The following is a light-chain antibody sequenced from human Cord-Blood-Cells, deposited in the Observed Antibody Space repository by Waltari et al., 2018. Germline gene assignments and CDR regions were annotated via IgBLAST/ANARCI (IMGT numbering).Light chain of an antibody. J-gene: IGLJ2*01. CDR1: SSDVGGYNH. V-gene: IGLV2-11*01. Sequence: QSALTQPRSVSGSPGQSVTISCTGTSSDVGGYNHVSWHQQHPGKAPKLMIYDVSKRPSGVPDRFSGSKSGNTASLTISGLQAEDEADYYCCSYAGSYTVVFGGGTKLTVL. CDR3: CSYAGSYTVV. CDR2: DVS.